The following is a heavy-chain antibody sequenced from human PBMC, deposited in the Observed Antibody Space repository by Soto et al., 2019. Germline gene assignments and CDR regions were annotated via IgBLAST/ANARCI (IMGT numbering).Heavy chain of an antibody. CDR1: GFTFSSYG. CDR3: ARPLHSAMAVDALDI. V-gene: IGHV3-33*07. J-gene: IGHJ3*02. CDR2: IYYDGSNS. Sequence: GGSLRLSCVASGFTFSSYGMYWVRQAPGKGLEWVSLIYYDGSNSNYADSVKGRLTISRDNSKNTVYLQMNSLRAEDTAVYYCARPLHSAMAVDALDIWGQGTMVPVSS. D-gene: IGHD5-18*01.